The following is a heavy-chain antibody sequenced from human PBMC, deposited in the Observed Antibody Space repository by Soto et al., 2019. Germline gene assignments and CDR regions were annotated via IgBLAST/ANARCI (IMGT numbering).Heavy chain of an antibody. CDR1: GGSFSGYY. Sequence: QVQLQQWGAGLLKPSETLSLNCAVYGGSFSGYYWSWIRQPPGKGLEWIGEINHRGCINYNPSLKSRVTMSGDTSKTQFSQKLNSVTAADTAVFYCARGARMRIPAASGRDYYYHGLDVWGQGTAVTVSS. J-gene: IGHJ6*02. D-gene: IGHD2-15*01. CDR3: ARGARMRIPAASGRDYYYHGLDV. V-gene: IGHV4-34*01. CDR2: INHRGCI.